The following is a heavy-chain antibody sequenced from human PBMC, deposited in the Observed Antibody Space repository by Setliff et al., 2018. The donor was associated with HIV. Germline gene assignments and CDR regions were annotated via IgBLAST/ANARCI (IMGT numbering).Heavy chain of an antibody. Sequence: SETLSLTCAVSGGSVSSPSYYWGWIRQPPGKGLEWIGSVYNSGITFKNPSLKSRVSISVARSGHQFSLRLTSVTAADTAVYYCATCRHRPSNWFDPWGQGTVVTVSS. CDR3: ATCRHRPSNWFDP. V-gene: IGHV4-39*07. CDR2: VYNSGIT. J-gene: IGHJ5*02. CDR1: GGSVSSPSYY.